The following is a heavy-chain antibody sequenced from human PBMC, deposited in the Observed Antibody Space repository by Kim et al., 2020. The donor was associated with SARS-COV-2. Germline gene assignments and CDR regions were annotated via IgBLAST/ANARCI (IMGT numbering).Heavy chain of an antibody. CDR1: GYTFTGYY. CDR3: ARYALPMIGPIEGMDV. J-gene: IGHJ6*02. CDR2: INPNSGGT. V-gene: IGHV1-2*02. Sequence: ASVKVSCKASGYTFTGYYMHWVRQAPGQGLEWMGWINPNSGGTNYAQKFQGRVTMTRDTSISTAYMELSRLRSDDTAVYYCARYALPMIGPIEGMDVWGQGTTVTVSS. D-gene: IGHD3-22*01.